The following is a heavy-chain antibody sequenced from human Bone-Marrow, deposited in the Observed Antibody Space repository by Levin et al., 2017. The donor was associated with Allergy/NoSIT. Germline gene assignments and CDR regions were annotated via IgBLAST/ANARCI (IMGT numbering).Heavy chain of an antibody. CDR2: INNNGDST. Sequence: PGESLKISCAASGFTFNTYSMHWVRQAPGKGLEYVSAINNNGDSTFYANSVKDRFIISRDNSENTLYLQMGSLRPEDMAVYYCTRGYCNSGRCYNRVSEFWGQGTLVTVSS. J-gene: IGHJ4*02. CDR3: TRGYCNSGRCYNRVSEF. CDR1: GFTFNTYS. D-gene: IGHD2-2*02. V-gene: IGHV3-64*01.